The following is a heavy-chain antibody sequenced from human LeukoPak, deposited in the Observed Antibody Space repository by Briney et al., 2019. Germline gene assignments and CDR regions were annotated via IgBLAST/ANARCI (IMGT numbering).Heavy chain of an antibody. D-gene: IGHD6-13*01. CDR3: AKDGSITAAGGFDP. V-gene: IGHV3-30*02. CDR2: IWYDGSNK. Sequence: GGSLRLSCAASGFTFSSYGMHWVRQAPGKGLEWVAVIWYDGSNKYYADSVKGRFTISRDNSKNTLDLQMNSLRAEDTAVYYCAKDGSITAAGGFDPWGQGTLVTVSS. CDR1: GFTFSSYG. J-gene: IGHJ5*02.